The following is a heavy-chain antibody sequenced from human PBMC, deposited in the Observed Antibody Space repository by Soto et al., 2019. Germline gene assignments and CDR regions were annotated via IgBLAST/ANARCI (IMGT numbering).Heavy chain of an antibody. J-gene: IGHJ4*02. CDR3: AQSTPFDFKGYYFDY. Sequence: QITLKESGPTLVKPTQTLTLTCTLSGFSLSTTPVGVGWIRQPPGQALEWLALIYWDDDRRYRPSLKNRLTITKDSPGSQVVLTMTDMDPVDTGTYYCAQSTPFDFKGYYFDYWGPGILVTVSS. D-gene: IGHD3-9*01. CDR1: GFSLSTTPVG. V-gene: IGHV2-5*02. CDR2: IYWDDDR.